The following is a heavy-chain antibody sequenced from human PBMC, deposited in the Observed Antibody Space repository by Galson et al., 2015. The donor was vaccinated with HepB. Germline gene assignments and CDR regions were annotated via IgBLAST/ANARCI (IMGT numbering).Heavy chain of an antibody. CDR3: ARAEVGANTLSFAFDI. D-gene: IGHD1-26*01. J-gene: IGHJ3*02. CDR1: GFTFSSYS. Sequence: SLRLSCAASGFTFSSYSMNWVRQAPGKGLEWVAVISYDGSNKYYADSVKGRFTISRDNSKNTLYLQMNSLRAEDTAVYYCARAEVGANTLSFAFDIWGQGTMVTVSS. CDR2: ISYDGSNK. V-gene: IGHV3-30*03.